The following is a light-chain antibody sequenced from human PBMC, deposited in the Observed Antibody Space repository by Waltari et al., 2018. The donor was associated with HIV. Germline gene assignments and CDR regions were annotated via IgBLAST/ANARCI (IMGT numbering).Light chain of an antibody. CDR1: SSHSRINY. Sequence: QSVLTPPASASGTPGQRVTVSCSRSSSHSRINYVYWYQQRPGTAPKVLIYRSTPRPSGVPDRFSGSKSGTSASLAISGLRSEDESDYYCAAWDDSLSGPVFGGGTKVTVL. J-gene: IGLJ3*02. CDR2: RST. V-gene: IGLV1-47*01. CDR3: AAWDDSLSGPV.